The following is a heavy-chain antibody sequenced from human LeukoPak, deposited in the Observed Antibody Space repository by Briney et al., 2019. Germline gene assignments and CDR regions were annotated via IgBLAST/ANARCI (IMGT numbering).Heavy chain of an antibody. CDR2: IYYSGST. CDR1: GGSISSDY. D-gene: IGHD6-6*01. CDR3: ATLVYSSSSAFDY. V-gene: IGHV4-59*08. Sequence: SETLSLTCTVSGGSISSDYWSWVRQPPRKGLGWVGYIYYSGSTNYNPSLTSRVTISVDTSKNQCSLKLSSVTAADTAVYYCATLVYSSSSAFDYSGQGALVTVSS. J-gene: IGHJ4*02.